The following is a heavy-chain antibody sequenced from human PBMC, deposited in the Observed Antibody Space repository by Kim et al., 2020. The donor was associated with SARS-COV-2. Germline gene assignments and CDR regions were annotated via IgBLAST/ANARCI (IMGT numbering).Heavy chain of an antibody. J-gene: IGHJ5*02. CDR3: VREPAS. V-gene: IGHV3-11*01. Sequence: SYGGSINYADSVNGRFTISRDNAKKSLSLQMNSLTPEDTAVYYCVREPASWGQGTLVTVSS. CDR2: SYGGSI.